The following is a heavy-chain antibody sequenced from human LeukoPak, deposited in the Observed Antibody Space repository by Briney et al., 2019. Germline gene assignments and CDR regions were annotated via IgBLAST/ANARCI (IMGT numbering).Heavy chain of an antibody. J-gene: IGHJ4*02. CDR2: ISGSGGST. Sequence: SGGSLRLSCAASGFTFSSYAMSWVRQAPGKGLEWVSAISGSGGSTYYADSVKGRFTISRDNSKNTLYLQMNSLRAEDTAVYYCAKDSGSGSYYSITYFDYWGQGTLVTVSS. CDR1: GFTFSSYA. D-gene: IGHD3-10*01. V-gene: IGHV3-23*01. CDR3: AKDSGSGSYYSITYFDY.